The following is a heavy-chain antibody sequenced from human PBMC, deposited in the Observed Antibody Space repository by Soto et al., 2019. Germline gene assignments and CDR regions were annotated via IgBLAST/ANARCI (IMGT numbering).Heavy chain of an antibody. D-gene: IGHD3-16*02. CDR3: ATYHDSDWENYRFGH. Sequence: PGGSLRFSCTTSRLTFSSYVMSWVRQAPGKGLEWVSNINTDGSEEYYADSVEGRFTISRDNTKNSLYLQMNSLRAEDTAVYYCATYHDSDWENYRFGHWGQGTLVTVSS. V-gene: IGHV3-7*03. J-gene: IGHJ1*01. CDR1: RLTFSSYV. CDR2: INTDGSEE.